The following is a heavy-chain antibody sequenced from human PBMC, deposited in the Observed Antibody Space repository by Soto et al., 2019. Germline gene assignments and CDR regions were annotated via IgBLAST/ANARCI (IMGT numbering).Heavy chain of an antibody. V-gene: IGHV1-69*13. J-gene: IGHJ4*02. D-gene: IGHD3-22*01. CDR3: ASSLYDSSGYPLDY. CDR1: GGTFSSYA. CDR2: IVPIFGTA. Sequence: SVKVSCKASGGTFSSYAISWVRQAPGQGLEWMGGIVPIFGTANYAQKFQGRVTITADESTSTAYMELSSLRSEDTAVYYCASSLYDSSGYPLDYWGQGTLVTVSS.